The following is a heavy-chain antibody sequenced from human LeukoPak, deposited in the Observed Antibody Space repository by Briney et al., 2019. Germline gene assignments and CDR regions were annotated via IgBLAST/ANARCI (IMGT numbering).Heavy chain of an antibody. J-gene: IGHJ4*02. CDR1: GGTFSSYA. D-gene: IGHD5-24*01. Sequence: ASVKVSCKASGGTFSSYAISWVRQAPGQGLEWMGRTIPIFGTANYAQKFQGRVTITTDESTSTAYMELSSLRSEDTAVYYCARARDGYNSWNFDYWGQGTLVTVSS. V-gene: IGHV1-69*05. CDR2: TIPIFGTA. CDR3: ARARDGYNSWNFDY.